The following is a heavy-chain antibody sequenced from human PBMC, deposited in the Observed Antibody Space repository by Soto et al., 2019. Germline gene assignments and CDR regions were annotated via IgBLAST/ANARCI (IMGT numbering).Heavy chain of an antibody. CDR2: ISADNGVT. CDR1: GYTFTGYY. V-gene: IGHV1-18*04. Sequence: ASVKCSCKASGYTFTGYYMHWVRQAPGQGLEWMGWISADNGVTNYAQKLQGRVTMTTDTATSTGYMELRNLRSDDTAVYYCARRGVLPDYWGQGTLVTVSS. J-gene: IGHJ4*02. D-gene: IGHD3-10*01. CDR3: ARRGVLPDY.